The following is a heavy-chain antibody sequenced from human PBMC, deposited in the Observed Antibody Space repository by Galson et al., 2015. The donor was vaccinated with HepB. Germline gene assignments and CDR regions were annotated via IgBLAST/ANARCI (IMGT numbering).Heavy chain of an antibody. V-gene: IGHV3-30*04. CDR1: GFTFSSYA. CDR2: ISYDGSNK. CDR3: AREVNSGYARIDYYYGMDV. J-gene: IGHJ6*02. Sequence: SLRLSCAASGFTFSSYAMHWVRQAPGKGLEWVAVISYDGSNKYYADSVKGRFTISRDNSKNTLYLQMNSLRAEDTAVYYCAREVNSGYARIDYYYGMDVWGQGTTVTVSS. D-gene: IGHD5-12*01.